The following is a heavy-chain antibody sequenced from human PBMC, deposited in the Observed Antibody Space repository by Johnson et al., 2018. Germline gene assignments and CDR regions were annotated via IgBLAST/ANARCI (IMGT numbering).Heavy chain of an antibody. CDR3: AKDIRDGDYSWYYCMDV. Sequence: VQLVQSGGALVQPGRSLRLSCAASGFTFDDYAMHWVRQAPGKGLEWVSGISWNSGTIGYADSVKGRFTISRDNAKNSLYLQMNSLRAEDTALYYCAKDIRDGDYSWYYCMDVWGKGTTVTVSS. J-gene: IGHJ6*04. V-gene: IGHV3-9*01. CDR2: ISWNSGTI. CDR1: GFTFDDYA. D-gene: IGHD4-17*01.